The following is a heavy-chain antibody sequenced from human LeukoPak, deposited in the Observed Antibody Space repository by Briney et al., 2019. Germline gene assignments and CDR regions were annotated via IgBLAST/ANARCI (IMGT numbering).Heavy chain of an antibody. J-gene: IGHJ5*02. D-gene: IGHD4-17*01. CDR1: GGSISSSSYY. CDR3: GAYGDYGGNWFDP. V-gene: IGHV4-39*01. Sequence: SETLSLTCTVSGGSISSSSYYWGWIRQPPGKGLEWIGSIYYSGSTYYNPSLKSRVAISVDTSKNQVSLKLSSVTAADTAVYYCGAYGDYGGNWFDPWGQGTLVPVSS. CDR2: IYYSGST.